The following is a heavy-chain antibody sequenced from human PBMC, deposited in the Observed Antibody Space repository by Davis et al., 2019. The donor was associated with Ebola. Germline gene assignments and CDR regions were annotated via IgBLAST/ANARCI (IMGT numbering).Heavy chain of an antibody. V-gene: IGHV4-34*01. CDR2: INHSGST. CDR3: ARGCSSTSCYSYYFDY. CDR1: GGSFSGYY. D-gene: IGHD2-2*02. Sequence: SETLSLTCAVYGGSFSGYYWSWIRQPPGKGLEWIGKINHSGSTNYNPSLKSRVTISVDTSKNQFSLKLSSVTAADTAVYYCARGCSSTSCYSYYFDYWGQGTLVTVSS. J-gene: IGHJ4*02.